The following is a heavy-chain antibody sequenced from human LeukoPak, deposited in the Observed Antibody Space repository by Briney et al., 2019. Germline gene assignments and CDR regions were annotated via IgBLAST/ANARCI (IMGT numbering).Heavy chain of an antibody. CDR3: ARTPRGQQPALY. CDR2: ISSGSTYI. J-gene: IGHJ4*02. D-gene: IGHD6-13*01. CDR1: GFTFSSYS. V-gene: IGHV3-21*01. Sequence: PGGSLRLSCVASGFTFSSYSMNWVRQAPGKGLEWVSSISSGSTYIYFADSVKGRFTISRDNAKNSLYLQMNSLRVEDTAVYYCARTPRGQQPALYWGQGTLVTVSS.